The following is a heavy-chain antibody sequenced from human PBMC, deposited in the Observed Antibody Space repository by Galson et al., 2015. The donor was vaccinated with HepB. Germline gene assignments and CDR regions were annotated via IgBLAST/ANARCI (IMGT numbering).Heavy chain of an antibody. CDR3: AKDTPNPPARGWSSFDW. CDR1: GFSFSTYT. J-gene: IGHJ4*02. V-gene: IGHV3-21*01. CDR2: ISTTANHI. Sequence: SLRLSCAASGFSFSTYTMNWVRQAPGKGLEWVASISTTANHIYYAGSVQGRFTISRDNAKNSLYLQLSSLRAEDTAVYYCAKDTPNPPARGWSSFDWWGQGTLVTVSS. D-gene: IGHD2-15*01.